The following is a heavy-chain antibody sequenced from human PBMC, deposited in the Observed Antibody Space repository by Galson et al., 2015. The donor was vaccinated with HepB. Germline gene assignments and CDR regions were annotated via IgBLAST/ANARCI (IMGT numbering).Heavy chain of an antibody. Sequence: SVKVSCKASGYTFTSYAMHWVRQAPGQRLEWMGWINAGNGNTKYSRKFQGRVTITRDTSASTAYMELSSLRSEDTAVYYCARGDYSLFDYWGQGTLVTVSS. CDR2: INAGNGNT. V-gene: IGHV1-3*01. CDR3: ARGDYSLFDY. D-gene: IGHD2-15*01. CDR1: GYTFTSYA. J-gene: IGHJ4*02.